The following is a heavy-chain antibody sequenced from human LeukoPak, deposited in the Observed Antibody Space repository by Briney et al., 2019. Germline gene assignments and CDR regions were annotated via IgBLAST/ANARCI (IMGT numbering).Heavy chain of an antibody. D-gene: IGHD2-21*01. CDR1: GFTFSSHA. Sequence: PGGSLRLSCVGSGFTFSSHAMSWFRQAPEKGLEWVSGIYESGQTTHYADSVKGRFSISRNNSKNTLYLQMDSLRGEDTAIYYCAKDYRIGYSDHFDYWGQGALVTVSS. CDR3: AKDYRIGYSDHFDY. V-gene: IGHV3-23*01. CDR2: IYESGQTT. J-gene: IGHJ4*02.